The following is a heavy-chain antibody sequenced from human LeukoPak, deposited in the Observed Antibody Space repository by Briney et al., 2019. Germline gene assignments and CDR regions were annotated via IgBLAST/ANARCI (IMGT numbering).Heavy chain of an antibody. CDR3: ARGTSRIAARPQGYYYYMDV. J-gene: IGHJ6*03. Sequence: SVTVSCKASGGTFSIYAISWVRQAPGQGLEWMGGAIPIFGTANYDQKFQGRVTITTDESTSTAYMELSSLRSEDTAVYYCARGTSRIAARPQGYYYYMDVWGKGTTVTVSS. CDR1: GGTFSIYA. V-gene: IGHV1-69*05. D-gene: IGHD6-6*01. CDR2: AIPIFGTA.